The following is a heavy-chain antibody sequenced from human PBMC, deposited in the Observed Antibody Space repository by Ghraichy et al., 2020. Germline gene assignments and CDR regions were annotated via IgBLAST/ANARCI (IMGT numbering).Heavy chain of an antibody. Sequence: GESLNISCAASGFTFRNYAMTWVRQAPGEGLEWVSSITGSSGDTYYSDSVKGRFTISRDNSKNTLYLQMNSLRAEDTAVYYCATSPRSSSSGAPGYWGQGTQVTVSS. V-gene: IGHV3-23*01. CDR1: GFTFRNYA. CDR3: ATSPRSSSSGAPGY. D-gene: IGHD6-6*01. J-gene: IGHJ4*02. CDR2: ITGSSGDT.